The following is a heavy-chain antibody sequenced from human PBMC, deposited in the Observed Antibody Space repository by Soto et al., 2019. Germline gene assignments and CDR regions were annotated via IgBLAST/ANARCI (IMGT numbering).Heavy chain of an antibody. CDR2: ISTYNGNT. CDR3: ARGPTDYYENRGDSFLDY. J-gene: IGHJ4*02. V-gene: IGHV1-18*01. Sequence: QVPLVQSGAEVKKPGASVKVSCKASGYTFTTYGMSWVRQAPGQGLDWMGGISTYNGNTKYAERLQGRVTMTTDTTTSTAYMELRSLRSDVTAVYYCARGPTDYYENRGDSFLDYWGQGTLVTVSS. CDR1: GYTFTTYG. D-gene: IGHD3-22*01.